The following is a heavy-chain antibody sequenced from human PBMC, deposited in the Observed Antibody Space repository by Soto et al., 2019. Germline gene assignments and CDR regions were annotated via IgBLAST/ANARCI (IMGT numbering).Heavy chain of an antibody. J-gene: IGHJ4*02. V-gene: IGHV3-74*01. Sequence: GGSLRLSCAASGFTFSNYVMHWVRQAPGKGLVWVSRVNYDGSDTRYAGSVKGRFTVSRDNAKNTLYLQMNSLRAEDTAVYYCARDLDWLLYDYWGQGTLVTVSS. CDR3: ARDLDWLLYDY. D-gene: IGHD3-3*01. CDR2: VNYDGSDT. CDR1: GFTFSNYV.